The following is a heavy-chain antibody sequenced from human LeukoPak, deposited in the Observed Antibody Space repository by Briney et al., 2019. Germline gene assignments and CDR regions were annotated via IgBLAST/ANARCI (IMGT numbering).Heavy chain of an antibody. CDR1: GFTFSDNY. V-gene: IGHV3-11*04. J-gene: IGHJ4*02. Sequence: PGGSLRLSCAASGFTFSDNYMSWIRQAPGKGLEWVSYISSSGNTTYNADSVKGRFSITRDNAKNSLYLQMNSLRAEDTAVYYCARDGGSAWFLDYWGQGTQVTVSS. CDR2: ISSSGNTT. CDR3: ARDGGSAWFLDY. D-gene: IGHD6-19*01.